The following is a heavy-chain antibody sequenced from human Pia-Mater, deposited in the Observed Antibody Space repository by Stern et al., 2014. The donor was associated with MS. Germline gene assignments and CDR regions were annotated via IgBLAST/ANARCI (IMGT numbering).Heavy chain of an antibody. D-gene: IGHD3-3*01. CDR2: LSGNGGST. J-gene: IGHJ4*02. V-gene: IGHV3-23*04. CDR3: AKGSDFWSGYCDY. Sequence: VQLVESGGGLVQPGGSLRLSCAASGLTFSTYAMSWVRQVPGKGLEWDSDLSGNGGSTYYADSVRGRFTNSRDNSKNTLYLQMNSLRAEDTAVYYCAKGSDFWSGYCDYWGQGTLVTVSS. CDR1: GLTFSTYA.